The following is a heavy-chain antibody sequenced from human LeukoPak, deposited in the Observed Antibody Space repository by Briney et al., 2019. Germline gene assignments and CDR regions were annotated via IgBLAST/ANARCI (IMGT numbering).Heavy chain of an antibody. CDR2: IFGSGDF. CDR3: AREKDTGSNHAKIRYDI. D-gene: IGHD1-26*01. V-gene: IGHV4-59*01. J-gene: IGHJ3*02. Sequence: SETLSLTCTVSDGSISDYYWSWIRQPPGKGLEWIGWIFGSGDFNYNPSLKSRLSISVGTSNNQFSLKLTSATAADTAVYYCAREKDTGSNHAKIRYDIWGQGTMVTVSS. CDR1: DGSISDYY.